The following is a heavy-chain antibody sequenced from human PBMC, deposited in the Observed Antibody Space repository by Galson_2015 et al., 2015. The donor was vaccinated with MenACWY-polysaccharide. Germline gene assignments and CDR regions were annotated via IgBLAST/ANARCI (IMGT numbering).Heavy chain of an antibody. CDR2: IHSDDNT. CDR3: TRHAWAQH. CDR1: GFTISSNS. D-gene: IGHD1-1*01. V-gene: IGHV3-66*02. Sequence: SLRLSCAASGFTISSNSINWVRQAPGRGLEWISVIHSDDNTKFADSVKGRFTISRDNSKNTLFLQMSSLRAEDTALYYCTRHAWAQHGGQGARVTVSS. J-gene: IGHJ4*02.